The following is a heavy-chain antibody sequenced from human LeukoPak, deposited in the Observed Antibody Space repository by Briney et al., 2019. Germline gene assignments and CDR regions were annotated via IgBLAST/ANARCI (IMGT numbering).Heavy chain of an antibody. V-gene: IGHV3-30*04. CDR3: ARDSRPYGSGSYPCWFDP. Sequence: PGGSLRLSCAASGFTFSSYAMHWVRQAPGKGLEGVAVISYDGSNKYYADSVKGRFTISRDNSKSTLYLQMNSLRAEDTAVYSCARDSRPYGSGSYPCWFDPWGQGTLVTVSS. D-gene: IGHD3-10*01. CDR2: ISYDGSNK. J-gene: IGHJ5*02. CDR1: GFTFSSYA.